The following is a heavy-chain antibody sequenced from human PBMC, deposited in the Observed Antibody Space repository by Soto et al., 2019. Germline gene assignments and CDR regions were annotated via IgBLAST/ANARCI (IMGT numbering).Heavy chain of an antibody. CDR1: GGSISSGDYY. CDR3: ARDCSEGEDGMDV. Sequence: QVQLQESGPGMVKPSQTLSLTCTVSGGSISSGDYYWSWIRQPPGKGLEWIGYIYYSGSTHYNPFLKSRVTISVDTSKNQFSLKLSSVTAADTAVYYCARDCSEGEDGMDVWGRGTTVTVSS. D-gene: IGHD3-10*02. CDR2: IYYSGST. V-gene: IGHV4-30-4*01. J-gene: IGHJ6*02.